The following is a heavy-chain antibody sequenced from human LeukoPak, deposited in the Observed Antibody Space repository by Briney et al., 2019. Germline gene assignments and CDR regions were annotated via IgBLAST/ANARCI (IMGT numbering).Heavy chain of an antibody. CDR2: ISGGGDIT. V-gene: IGHV3-23*01. Sequence: GSLRLSCAASGFTFSSYAMNWVRQAPGKGLEWVSAISGGGDITNYAGSVKGRFTISRDNSKNTLYLQVSSLRADDTAVYYCAKAHSGSFYSGIHWGQGTLVTVSS. CDR3: AKAHSGSFYSGIH. J-gene: IGHJ4*02. CDR1: GFTFSSYA. D-gene: IGHD1-26*01.